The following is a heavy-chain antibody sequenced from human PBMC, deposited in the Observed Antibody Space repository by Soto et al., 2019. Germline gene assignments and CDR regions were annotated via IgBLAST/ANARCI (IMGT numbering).Heavy chain of an antibody. Sequence: PGESLKISCKGSGYSFTSYWISWVRQMPGKGLEWMGRIDPSDSYTNYSPSFQGHVTISADKSISTAYLQWSSLKASGTAMYYCARTDAVPYSNYARYYGMDVWGQGTTVTVSS. D-gene: IGHD4-4*01. CDR2: IDPSDSYT. J-gene: IGHJ6*02. V-gene: IGHV5-10-1*01. CDR1: GYSFTSYW. CDR3: ARTDAVPYSNYARYYGMDV.